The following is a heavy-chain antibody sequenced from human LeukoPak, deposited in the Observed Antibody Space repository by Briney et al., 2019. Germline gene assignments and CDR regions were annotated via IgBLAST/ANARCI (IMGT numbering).Heavy chain of an antibody. D-gene: IGHD3-22*01. V-gene: IGHV1-3*01. CDR3: AREKVRLGYDSSGYYVYYYYGMDV. Sequence: GASVKVSCKASGYTFTSYAMHWVRQAPGQRLEWMGWINAGNGNTKYSQKFQGRVTITRDTSASTAYMELSRLRSDDTAVYYCAREKVRLGYDSSGYYVYYYYGMDVWGQGTTVTVSS. CDR2: INAGNGNT. CDR1: GYTFTSYA. J-gene: IGHJ6*02.